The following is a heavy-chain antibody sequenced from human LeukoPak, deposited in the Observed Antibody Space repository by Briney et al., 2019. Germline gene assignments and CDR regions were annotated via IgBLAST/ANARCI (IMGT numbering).Heavy chain of an antibody. D-gene: IGHD6-19*01. CDR3: AKATKYISGWYDWYFDL. V-gene: IGHV3-23*01. Sequence: PGGSLRLSCAASGFTFSSYAMSWVRQAPGKGLEWVSGISDSGANTYYADSVKGRFTISRDNSNNTLLLQMNSLRVEDTAVYYCAKATKYISGWYDWYFDLWGRGTLVTVSS. J-gene: IGHJ2*01. CDR1: GFTFSSYA. CDR2: ISDSGANT.